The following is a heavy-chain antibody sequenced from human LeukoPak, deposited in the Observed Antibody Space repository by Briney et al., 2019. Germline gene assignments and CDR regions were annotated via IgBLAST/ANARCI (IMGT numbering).Heavy chain of an antibody. D-gene: IGHD4/OR15-4a*01. CDR1: GFIFSSYS. J-gene: IGHJ4*02. Sequence: GGSLRLSCAASGFIFSSYSMNWVRQAPGKGLEWVSSISDSSSYIYYADSVKGRFTISRDNAKNSLYLQMNSLRAEDTAVYYCARRAGAYSHPYDYWGQGTLVTVSS. V-gene: IGHV3-21*04. CDR2: ISDSSSYI. CDR3: ARRAGAYSHPYDY.